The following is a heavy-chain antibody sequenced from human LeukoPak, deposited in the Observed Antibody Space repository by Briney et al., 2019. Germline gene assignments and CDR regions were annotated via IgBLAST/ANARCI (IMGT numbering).Heavy chain of an antibody. Sequence: PSETLSLTCTVSGGSLSNYYWTWIRQPPGKGLDWIGYIYTSGNTDYNPSLKSRVTTSVDTSKNQFSLKLSSVTAADTAVYYCARYSSSSVGSNYYYYMDVWGKGTTVTVSS. CDR2: IYTSGNT. V-gene: IGHV4-4*09. CDR3: ARYSSSSVGSNYYYYMDV. CDR1: GGSLSNYY. J-gene: IGHJ6*03. D-gene: IGHD6-6*01.